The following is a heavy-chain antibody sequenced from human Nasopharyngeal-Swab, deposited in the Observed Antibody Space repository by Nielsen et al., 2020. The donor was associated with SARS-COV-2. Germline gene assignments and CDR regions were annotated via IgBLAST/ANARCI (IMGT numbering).Heavy chain of an antibody. D-gene: IGHD2-21*02. CDR2: INPSGGST. V-gene: IGHV1-46*01. J-gene: IGHJ4*02. CDR1: GYTFTSYY. CDR3: ARGTLADCCGDCSNPYYFDY. Sequence: ASVQVSCKASGYTFTSYYMHCVRQAPGQGLEWMGIINPSGGSTSYALKFQGRVTMTWDTSTSTVYMELSSLRFEDTAVYYCARGTLADCCGDCSNPYYFDYWGQGTLVTVAS.